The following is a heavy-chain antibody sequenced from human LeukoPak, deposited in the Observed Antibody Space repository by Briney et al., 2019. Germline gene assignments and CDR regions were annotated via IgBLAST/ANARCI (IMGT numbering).Heavy chain of an antibody. V-gene: IGHV1-69*05. Sequence: GASVNVSFTASGGTFSVYAISWVRQAPGQGLEWMGGIIPIFGTANYAQKFQGRVTITTDESTSTAYMELSSLRSEDTAVYYCARLDFMNYYDSSGYYYWGQGTLVTVAS. CDR2: IIPIFGTA. CDR3: ARLDFMNYYDSSGYYY. J-gene: IGHJ4*02. D-gene: IGHD3-22*01. CDR1: GGTFSVYA.